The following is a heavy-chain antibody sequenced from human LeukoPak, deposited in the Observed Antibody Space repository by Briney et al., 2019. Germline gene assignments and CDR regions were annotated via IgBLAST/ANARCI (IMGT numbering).Heavy chain of an antibody. CDR3: ARDSRSEFIFDY. CDR2: IYHSGST. J-gene: IGHJ4*02. CDR1: GGSISSGGYS. V-gene: IGHV4-30-2*01. Sequence: KTSETLSLTCAVSGGSISSGGYSWSWIRQPPGKGLEWIGYIYHSGSTYYNPSLKSRVTISVDRSKNQFSLKLSSVTAADTAVYYCARDSRSEFIFDYWGQGTLVTVSS.